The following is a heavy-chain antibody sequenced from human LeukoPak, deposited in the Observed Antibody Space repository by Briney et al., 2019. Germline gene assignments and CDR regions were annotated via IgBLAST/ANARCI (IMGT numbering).Heavy chain of an antibody. CDR3: FGSGSPNHPYYFDY. Sequence: ASVKVSCKTSGYTFTGYYMHWVRQAPGQGLEWMGWINPNSGGTNYAQKFQGRVTMTRDTSISTAYMELSRLRSDDTAVYYCFGSGSPNHPYYFDYWGQGTLVTVSS. CDR2: INPNSGGT. V-gene: IGHV1-2*02. CDR1: GYTFTGYY. J-gene: IGHJ4*02. D-gene: IGHD3-10*01.